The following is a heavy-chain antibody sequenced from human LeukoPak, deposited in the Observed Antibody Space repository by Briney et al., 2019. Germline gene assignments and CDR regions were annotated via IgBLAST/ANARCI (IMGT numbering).Heavy chain of an antibody. CDR3: ARIQLGDYYYYYMDV. CDR1: GYSISSGYY. V-gene: IGHV4-38-2*02. D-gene: IGHD5-18*01. J-gene: IGHJ6*03. CDR2: IYHSGST. Sequence: SETLSLTCTVSGYSISSGYYWGWIRQPPGKGLEWIGSIYHSGSTYYNPSLKSRVTISVDTSKNQFSLKLSSVTAADTAVHYCARIQLGDYYYYYMDVWGKGTTVTVSS.